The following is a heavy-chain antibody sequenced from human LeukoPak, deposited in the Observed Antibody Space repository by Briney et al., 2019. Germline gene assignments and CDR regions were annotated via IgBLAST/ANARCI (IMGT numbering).Heavy chain of an antibody. Sequence: PGGSLRLSCAASGFTVSSNYMSWVRQAPGKGLEWVSVIYSGGSTYYADSVKGRFTISRHNSKNTLYLQMNSLRAEGTAVYYCARMMQYYYYYGMDVWGQGTTVTVSS. CDR3: ARMMQYYYYYGMDV. CDR1: GFTVSSNY. J-gene: IGHJ6*02. D-gene: IGHD3-16*01. CDR2: IYSGGST. V-gene: IGHV3-53*04.